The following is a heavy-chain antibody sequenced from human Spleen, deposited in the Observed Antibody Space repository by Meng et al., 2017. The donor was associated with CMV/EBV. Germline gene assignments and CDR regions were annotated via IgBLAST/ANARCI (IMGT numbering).Heavy chain of an antibody. CDR3: ARSDEYCSTANCYNPFDH. J-gene: IGHJ4*02. D-gene: IGHD2-2*01. CDR1: FSSFP. V-gene: IGHV1-69*05. CDR2: IIPIFGTP. Sequence: FSSFPINWVRQAPGQGLEWMGVIIPIFGTPNYAQHFQDRVTITTDEATSTVFMELTSLRSEDTAIYYCARSDEYCSTANCYNPFDHWGQGTLVTVSS.